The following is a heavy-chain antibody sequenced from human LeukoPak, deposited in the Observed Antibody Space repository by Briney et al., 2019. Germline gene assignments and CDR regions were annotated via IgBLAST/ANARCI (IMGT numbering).Heavy chain of an antibody. D-gene: IGHD3-22*01. Sequence: ASVKVSCKASGYTFTGYYMHWVRQAPGQGLEWMGRINPNSGGTNYAQKFQGGVTMTRDTSISTAYMELSRLRSDDTAVYYCARVSQGNMIAHWGQGTLVTVSS. J-gene: IGHJ4*02. CDR1: GYTFTGYY. CDR2: INPNSGGT. V-gene: IGHV1-2*06. CDR3: ARVSQGNMIAH.